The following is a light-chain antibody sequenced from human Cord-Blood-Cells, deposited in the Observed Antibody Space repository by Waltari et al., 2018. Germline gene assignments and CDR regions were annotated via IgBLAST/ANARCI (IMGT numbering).Light chain of an antibody. CDR2: AAS. Sequence: DIQMTEDLSSLYAPVGVRVTITCRASQSISSNLNWYQQKPGKAPKLLIYAASSLQSGVPSRFSGSGSGTDFTLTISSLQPEDFATYYCQQNYSTPRTFGQGTKVEIK. J-gene: IGKJ4*01. CDR1: QSISSN. V-gene: IGKV1-39*01. CDR3: QQNYSTPRT.